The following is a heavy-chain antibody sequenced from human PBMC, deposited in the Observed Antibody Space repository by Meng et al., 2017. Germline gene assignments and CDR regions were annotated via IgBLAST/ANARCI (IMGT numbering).Heavy chain of an antibody. CDR2: INHSGST. Sequence: SETLSLTCAVCGGSFSGYYWSWIRQPPGKGLEWIGEINHSGSTNYNPSLKSRVTISVDTSKNQFSLKLSSVTAADTAVYYCARNYGGNYYYYYYGMDVWGQGTTVTVSS. CDR3: ARNYGGNYYYYYYGMDV. J-gene: IGHJ6*02. D-gene: IGHD4-23*01. CDR1: GGSFSGYY. V-gene: IGHV4-34*01.